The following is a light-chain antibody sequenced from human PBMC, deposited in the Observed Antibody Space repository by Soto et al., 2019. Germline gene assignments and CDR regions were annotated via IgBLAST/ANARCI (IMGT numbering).Light chain of an antibody. CDR2: AAS. J-gene: IGKJ1*01. V-gene: IGKV1-39*01. Sequence: DFQMTQSPSSLSASIGDRVTITCRASQSIRTYLNWYQQKPGKAPQLLIYAASRLQSGVPSRFSGSGSGTDFTLTISSLQPEDFATYYRQQSYTTMAPFGQGPKADIK. CDR3: QQSYTTMAP. CDR1: QSIRTY.